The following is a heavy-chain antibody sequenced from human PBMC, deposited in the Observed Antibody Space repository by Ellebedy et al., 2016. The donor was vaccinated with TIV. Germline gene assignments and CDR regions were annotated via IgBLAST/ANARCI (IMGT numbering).Heavy chain of an antibody. J-gene: IGHJ4*02. CDR2: IWSDGNNK. CDR3: ARDWQRSLDS. CDR1: GFTFSLYG. V-gene: IGHV3-33*01. Sequence: GESLKISXAASGFTFSLYGMHCVRQAPGKGLEWVALIWSDGNNKFYADSVNGRFTISRDNSKDTLYLEMNSLRAEDTAMYYCARDWQRSLDSWGQGALVTVSS. D-gene: IGHD4-17*01.